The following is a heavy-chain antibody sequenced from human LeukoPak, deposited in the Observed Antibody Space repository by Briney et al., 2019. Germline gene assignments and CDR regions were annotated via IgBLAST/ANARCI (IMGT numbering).Heavy chain of an antibody. CDR1: GFTFSSYG. V-gene: IGHV3-30*02. CDR2: IRYDGSNK. J-gene: IGHJ4*02. Sequence: PRGSLRLSCGASGFTFSSYGMHWVPQAPGKGLEGVAFIRYDGSNKYYADSVKGRFTISRDNSKNTLYLQMNSLRAEDTAVYYCEKDLHGKRGFDYWGQGTLVTVSS. CDR3: EKDLHGKRGFDY.